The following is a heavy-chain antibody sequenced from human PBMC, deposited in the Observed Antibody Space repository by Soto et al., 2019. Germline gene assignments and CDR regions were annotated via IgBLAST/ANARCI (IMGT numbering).Heavy chain of an antibody. CDR2: IDQHGSEK. J-gene: IGHJ4*02. CDR1: GFMFISYA. Sequence: LSCVASGFMFISYALSWDRQGPGKGLEWVTNIDQHGSEKKYVDSVKGRFTISRDNAKNSVFLQMNSLRAEDPAVYYCAKRPLYSSGWYYSVYWGQGT. V-gene: IGHV3-7*03. CDR3: AKRPLYSSGWYYSVY. D-gene: IGHD6-19*01.